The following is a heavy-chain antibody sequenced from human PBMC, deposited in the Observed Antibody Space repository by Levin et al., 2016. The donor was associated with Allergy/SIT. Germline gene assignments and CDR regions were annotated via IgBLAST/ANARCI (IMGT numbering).Heavy chain of an antibody. CDR3: ARSSGTGTYYFDL. V-gene: IGHV1-18*01. CDR1: GYTFDNHG. J-gene: IGHJ4*02. CDR2: ISTFNGKT. Sequence: ASVKVSCKASGYTFDNHGISWVRQAPGQGLEWMGWISTFNGKTNYAQNVQGRVTMTTDTSTTSVYMELRSLRSDDTALYYCARSSGTGTYYFDLWGQGTLVTVSS. D-gene: IGHD6-13*01.